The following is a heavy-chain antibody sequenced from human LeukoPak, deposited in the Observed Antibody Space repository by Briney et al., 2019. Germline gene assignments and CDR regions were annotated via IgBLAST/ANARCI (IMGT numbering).Heavy chain of an antibody. V-gene: IGHV4-59*01. Sequence: SETLSLTCTVSGGSISSNYWSWIRQPPGKGLEWIGYIYYSGSTNYNPSLKSRVTISVDTSKNQFSLKLSSVTAADTAVYYSARDLPYGDTDAFDIWGQGTMVTVSS. CDR2: IYYSGST. D-gene: IGHD4-17*01. J-gene: IGHJ3*02. CDR1: GGSISSNY. CDR3: ARDLPYGDTDAFDI.